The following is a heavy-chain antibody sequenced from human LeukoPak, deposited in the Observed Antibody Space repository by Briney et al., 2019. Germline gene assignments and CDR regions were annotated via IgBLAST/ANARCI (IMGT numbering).Heavy chain of an antibody. CDR2: VSYSGST. CDR1: GGSISSYY. J-gene: IGHJ6*02. CDR3: ARDRVYYGMDV. Sequence: SETLSLTCTVSGGSISSYYWSWIRQPPGKGLEWIGYVSYSGSTNYNPSLKTRVTISVDTSKNQFSLKLSSVTAADTAVFYCARDRVYYGMDVWGQGTTVTVSS. V-gene: IGHV4-59*01.